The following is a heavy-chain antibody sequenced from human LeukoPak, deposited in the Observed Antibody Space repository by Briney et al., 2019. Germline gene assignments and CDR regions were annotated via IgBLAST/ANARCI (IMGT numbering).Heavy chain of an antibody. CDR3: ARDSMGLDYDILTCSPGNDGMDV. J-gene: IGHJ6*02. CDR1: GYTFTSYG. D-gene: IGHD3-9*01. Sequence: ASVKVSCKASGYTFTSYGISWVRQAPGQGLEWMGWISAYNGNTNYAQKLQGRVTMTTDTSTSTAYMELRSLRSDDTAVYYCARDSMGLDYDILTCSPGNDGMDVWGQGTTVTVSS. CDR2: ISAYNGNT. V-gene: IGHV1-18*01.